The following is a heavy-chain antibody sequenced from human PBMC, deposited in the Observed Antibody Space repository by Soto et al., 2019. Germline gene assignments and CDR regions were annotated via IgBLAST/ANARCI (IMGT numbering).Heavy chain of an antibody. D-gene: IGHD2-21*01. Sequence: QVQLVQSGAEVRKPGSSVKVSCRASGGTFSDFTVTWVRQAPGQGLEWMGGIIPILEATKYAQTFQDRVTFTADESTSTVFMEFSSLRSEDTAVYFCATSYCGNECQPNRAFYYFGWDVWGQGTTVTVSS. V-gene: IGHV1-69*01. J-gene: IGHJ6*02. CDR2: IIPILEAT. CDR3: ATSYCGNECQPNRAFYYFGWDV. CDR1: GGTFSDFT.